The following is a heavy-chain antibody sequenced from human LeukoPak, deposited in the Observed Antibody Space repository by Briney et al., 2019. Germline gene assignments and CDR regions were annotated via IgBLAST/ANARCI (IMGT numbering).Heavy chain of an antibody. V-gene: IGHV3-23*01. Sequence: PGGSLRLSCAASEFTFSNYAMSWVRQAPGKGLEWVSGISGTSGTINYAAPVKGRFTISRDNSKNTLYLQMNSLRVDDMAVYYCAKRLGDPRAFDYWGQGTLVTVSS. CDR2: ISGTSGTI. CDR1: EFTFSNYA. J-gene: IGHJ4*02. D-gene: IGHD2-21*02. CDR3: AKRLGDPRAFDY.